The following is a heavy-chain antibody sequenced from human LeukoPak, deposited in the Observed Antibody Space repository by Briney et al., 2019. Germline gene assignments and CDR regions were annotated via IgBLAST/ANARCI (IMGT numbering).Heavy chain of an antibody. V-gene: IGHV4-61*01. CDR1: GGSVSSGSYY. Sequence: SETLSLTCTVSGGSVSSGSYYWSWIRQPPGKGLEWIGYIYYSGSTNYNPSLNSRVTISVDTSKNQFSLKLNSMTAADTAVYYCARVGSSWRDLDSWGQGTLVTVSS. CDR2: IYYSGST. J-gene: IGHJ4*02. CDR3: ARVGSSWRDLDS. D-gene: IGHD6-13*01.